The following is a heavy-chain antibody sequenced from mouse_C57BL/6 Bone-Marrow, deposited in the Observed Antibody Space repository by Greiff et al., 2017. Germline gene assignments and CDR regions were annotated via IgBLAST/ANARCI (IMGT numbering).Heavy chain of an antibody. CDR1: GFNIKDDY. D-gene: IGHD4-1*01. CDR2: IDPENGDT. J-gene: IGHJ3*01. CDR3: TLNWDWFAY. V-gene: IGHV14-4*01. Sequence: VQLQQSGAELVRPGASVKLSCTASGFNIKDDYMHWVKQRPEQSLEWIGWIDPENGDTEYASKFQGKATITADTSSNTAYLQLSSLTSEDTAVYYCTLNWDWFAYWGQGTLVTVSA.